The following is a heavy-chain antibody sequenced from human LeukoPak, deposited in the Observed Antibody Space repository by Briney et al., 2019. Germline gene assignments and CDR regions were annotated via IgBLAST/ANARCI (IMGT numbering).Heavy chain of an antibody. Sequence: ASVKVSCKASGYTFTSYDINWVRQATGQGLQWMGWMNPNSGNTGYAQKFQGRVTMTRNTSISTAYMELSSLRSEDTAVYYCARGQRFRGVAAAGGYWGQGTLVTVSS. CDR1: GYTFTSYD. CDR3: ARGQRFRGVAAAGGY. CDR2: MNPNSGNT. V-gene: IGHV1-8*01. J-gene: IGHJ4*02. D-gene: IGHD6-13*01.